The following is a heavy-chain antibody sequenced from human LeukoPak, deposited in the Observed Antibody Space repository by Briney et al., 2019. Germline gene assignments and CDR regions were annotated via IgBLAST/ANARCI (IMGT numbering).Heavy chain of an antibody. CDR3: ATCAPNRYWLAP. CDR2: IDYSGYT. Sequence: SETLSLTCNVSNGSINNDYWLWVRQPPGKGLEWIAYIDYSGYTDYNPSVKSRVTMSTDTSKSQFTLHLRSVSAADTAIYYCATCAPNRYWLAPWGQGILVTVSS. J-gene: IGHJ5*02. V-gene: IGHV4-59*08. CDR1: NGSINNDY.